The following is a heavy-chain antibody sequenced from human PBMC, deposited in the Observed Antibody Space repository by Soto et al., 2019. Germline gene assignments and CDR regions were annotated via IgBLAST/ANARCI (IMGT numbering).Heavy chain of an antibody. J-gene: IGHJ4*02. CDR2: IYYSGSA. V-gene: IGHV4-59*12. Sequence: SETLSLTCTVSGGSISSYYWSWIRQPPGKGLEWIGYIYYSGSASYNPSLKSRVTISVDGSKNHFSLQLTSVTAADTAVYYCARGRLLPAVNFDFWGQGALVTSPQ. CDR3: ARGRLLPAVNFDF. D-gene: IGHD2-2*01. CDR1: GGSISSYY.